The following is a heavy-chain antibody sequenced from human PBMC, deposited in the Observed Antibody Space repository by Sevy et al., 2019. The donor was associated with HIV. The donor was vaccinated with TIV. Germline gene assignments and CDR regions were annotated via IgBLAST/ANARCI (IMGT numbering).Heavy chain of an antibody. Sequence: SETLSLTCTVSGGSISSGDYYWSWIRQPPGKGLEWIGYIYYSGSTYYNPSLKSRVIISIDTSKRQFSLKLNSVTAADTAVYYCARGYSSSSVWGQGTLVTVSS. CDR1: GGSISSGDYY. V-gene: IGHV4-30-4*01. CDR3: ARGYSSSSV. D-gene: IGHD6-6*01. J-gene: IGHJ4*02. CDR2: IYYSGST.